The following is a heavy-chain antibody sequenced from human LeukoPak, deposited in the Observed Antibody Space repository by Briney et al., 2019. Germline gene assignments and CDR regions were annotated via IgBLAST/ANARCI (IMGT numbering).Heavy chain of an antibody. V-gene: IGHV3-7*01. CDR1: GFSFTNAW. Sequence: GGSLRLSCAASGFSFTNAWMAWVRQAPGKGLEWVANINQDGSTKQYADSVRGRFTISRDNAKNSLYLQLNSLRTEDTGLYHCARDMKGSLDFWAQGTLVTVSS. CDR3: ARDMKGSLDF. D-gene: IGHD3/OR15-3a*01. J-gene: IGHJ4*02. CDR2: INQDGSTK.